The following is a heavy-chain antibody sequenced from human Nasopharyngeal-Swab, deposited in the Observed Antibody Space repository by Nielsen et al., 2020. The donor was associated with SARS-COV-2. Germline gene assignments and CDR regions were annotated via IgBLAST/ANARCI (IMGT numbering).Heavy chain of an antibody. CDR3: ARTLLAAGGYYYYGMDV. J-gene: IGHJ6*02. V-gene: IGHV2-26*01. D-gene: IGHD6-13*01. CDR1: GFSLSNGRLG. CDR2: IFSNDEK. Sequence: SGPTLVKPTETLTLTCTVSGFSLSNGRLGVSWIRQPPGTALEWLAHIFSNDEKSYSTSLKSRLTISKDTSKSQVVLTMTNMDPVDTATYSCARTLLAAGGYYYYGMDVWGQGTTVTVSS.